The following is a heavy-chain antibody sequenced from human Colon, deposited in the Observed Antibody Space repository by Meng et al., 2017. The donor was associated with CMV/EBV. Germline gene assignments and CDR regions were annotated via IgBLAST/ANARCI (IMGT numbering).Heavy chain of an antibody. CDR2: ISGYNGNT. CDR3: ARARAAPYNWFDP. J-gene: IGHJ5*02. D-gene: IGHD2-15*01. Sequence: ASVKVSCKTFDYTFTNHGISWVRQAPGQGLEWMGWISGYNGNTNYAQKFQGRVTMTRNTSISTAYMELSSLRSEDTAVYYCARARAAPYNWFDPWGQGTLVTVSS. V-gene: IGHV1-18*01. CDR1: DYTFTNHG.